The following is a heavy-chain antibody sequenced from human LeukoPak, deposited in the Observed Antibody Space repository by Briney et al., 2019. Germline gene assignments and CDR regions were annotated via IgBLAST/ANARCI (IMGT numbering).Heavy chain of an antibody. CDR1: GFTFSSYA. CDR2: ISGSGGST. D-gene: IGHD6-13*01. J-gene: IGHJ4*02. Sequence: GGSLRLSCAASGFTFSSYAMSWVRQAPGKGLEWVSAISGSGGSTYYADSVKGRFTISRDNSKNTQYLQMNSLRAEDTAVYYCAKDPSWSGYFDYWGQGTLATVSS. V-gene: IGHV3-23*01. CDR3: AKDPSWSGYFDY.